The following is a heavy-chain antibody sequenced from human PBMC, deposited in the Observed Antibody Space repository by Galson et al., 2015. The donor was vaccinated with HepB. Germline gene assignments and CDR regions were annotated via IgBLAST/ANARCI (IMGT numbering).Heavy chain of an antibody. J-gene: IGHJ4*02. CDR3: GKDRNRGYSYGFVDY. CDR1: GFTFSSYG. V-gene: IGHV3-30*18. D-gene: IGHD5-18*01. Sequence: SLRLSCAASGFTFSSYGMHWVRQAPGKGLEWVAVISYDGSTKYYADSVEGRFTISRDNSKNTLYLQMNSLRAEDTAVYYCGKDRNRGYSYGFVDYWGQGTLVTVSS. CDR2: ISYDGSTK.